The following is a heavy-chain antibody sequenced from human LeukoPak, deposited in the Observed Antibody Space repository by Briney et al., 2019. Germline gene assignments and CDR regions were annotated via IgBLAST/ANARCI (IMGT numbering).Heavy chain of an antibody. CDR3: ARLYCSGGTCYSPGDY. CDR1: GYTFTSYY. J-gene: IGHJ4*02. Sequence: GASVKVSCKASGYTFTSYYMHWVRQAPGQGLEWMEIINPSGGSTSYAQKFQGRVTMTRDTSTGTVYMELSSLRSEDTAVYYCARLYCSGGTCYSPGDYWGQGTLVTVSS. CDR2: INPSGGST. V-gene: IGHV1-46*01. D-gene: IGHD2-15*01.